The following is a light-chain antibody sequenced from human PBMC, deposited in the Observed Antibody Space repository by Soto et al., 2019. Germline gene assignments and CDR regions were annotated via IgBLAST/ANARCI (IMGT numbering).Light chain of an antibody. CDR3: QQYNSYRA. Sequence: DIQMTQFPSTLSASVGDRVTITCRASQSIDTWLAWHQQKPGQAPKLLISKASSLESGVPSRFSGSGSGTEFTPTISSLQPDDSATYYCQQYNSYRAFGQGTKVDIK. CDR2: KAS. V-gene: IGKV1-5*03. J-gene: IGKJ1*01. CDR1: QSIDTW.